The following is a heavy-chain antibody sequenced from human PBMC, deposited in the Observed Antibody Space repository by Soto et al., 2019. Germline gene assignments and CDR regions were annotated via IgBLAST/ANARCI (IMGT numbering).Heavy chain of an antibody. D-gene: IGHD6-19*01. J-gene: IGHJ5*01. V-gene: IGHV3-33*01. CDR1: GFTFSSYG. CDR2: IWYDGSNK. Sequence: QVQLVESGGGVVQPGRSLRLSCAASGFTFSSYGMHWVRQAPGKGLEWVAVIWYDGSNKYYADSVKGRFTISRDNSKNTLYLQMNSLRAEDTAVYYCARDQYSSGWFDYWGQGTLVTVSS. CDR3: ARDQYSSGWFDY.